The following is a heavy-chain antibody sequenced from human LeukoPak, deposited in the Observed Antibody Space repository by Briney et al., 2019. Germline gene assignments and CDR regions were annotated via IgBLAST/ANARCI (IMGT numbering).Heavy chain of an antibody. V-gene: IGHV1-46*01. CDR1: GYTFTSYY. CDR3: ASRLHGNYYGSGSYPYYFDY. D-gene: IGHD3-10*01. J-gene: IGHJ4*02. CDR2: INPSGGST. Sequence: ASVKVSCKASGYTFTSYYMHWVRQAPGQGLEWMGIINPSGGSTSYAQKFQGRVTMTRDTSTSTVYRELSSLRSEDTAVYYCASRLHGNYYGSGSYPYYFDYWGQGTLVTVSS.